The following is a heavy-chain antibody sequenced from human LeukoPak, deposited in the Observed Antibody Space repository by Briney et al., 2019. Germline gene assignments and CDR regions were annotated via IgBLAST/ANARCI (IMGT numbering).Heavy chain of an antibody. CDR1: GGSISSGGYY. D-gene: IGHD4-17*01. Sequence: PSETLSLTCTVSGGSISSGGYYWSWIRQHPGKGLEWIGYIYYSGSTYYNPSLKSRVTISVDTSKNQFSLKLSSVTAADTAVYYCAREVQLKVGFNDYAFPPPPDHAFDIWGQGTMVTVSS. V-gene: IGHV4-31*03. CDR3: AREVQLKVGFNDYAFPPPPDHAFDI. CDR2: IYYSGST. J-gene: IGHJ3*02.